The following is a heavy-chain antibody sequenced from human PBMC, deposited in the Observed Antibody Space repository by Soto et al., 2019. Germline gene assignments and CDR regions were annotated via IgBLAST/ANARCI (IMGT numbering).Heavy chain of an antibody. V-gene: IGHV1-3*01. Sequence: GASVKVSCKASGYTFTSSAIHWVRQAPGQGLEWMGWINAGNGNIKHSQKFQHRVTITRDTSASTAYMELSSLRFEDTAVYYCARDGAVAGDSNFDYWGQGTLVTVYS. CDR3: ARDGAVAGDSNFDY. D-gene: IGHD6-19*01. J-gene: IGHJ4*02. CDR2: INAGNGNI. CDR1: GYTFTSSA.